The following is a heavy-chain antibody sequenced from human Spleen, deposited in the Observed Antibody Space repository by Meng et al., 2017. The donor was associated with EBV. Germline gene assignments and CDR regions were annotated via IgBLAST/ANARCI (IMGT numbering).Heavy chain of an antibody. J-gene: IGHJ4*02. CDR2: ISNSGTTI. CDR3: ARGSGRWTFDY. D-gene: IGHD1-26*01. Sequence: QGQLVGSGGCLVKPGGSLRLSCAASGFIFSDSYMTWIRQTPGKGLEWISYISNSGTTIKYADSVKGRFTISRDNAKNSLYLQLNSLRVDDTAVYYCARGSGRWTFDYWGQGTLVTVSS. V-gene: IGHV3-11*01. CDR1: GFIFSDSY.